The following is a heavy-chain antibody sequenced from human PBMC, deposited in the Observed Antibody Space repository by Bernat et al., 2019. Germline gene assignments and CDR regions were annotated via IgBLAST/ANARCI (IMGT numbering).Heavy chain of an antibody. CDR3: AKGSTAAVGLFDY. D-gene: IGHD6-13*01. J-gene: IGHJ4*02. Sequence: EVQLVESGGGLVQPGGSLRLSCAASGFTFSNYAMSWVRQAPGKGLEWISAISGSGVNSYYAGSVKGRFTISRENSKNTLYLQMNSLRAEDTALYYCAKGSTAAVGLFDYWGQGTLVTVSS. V-gene: IGHV3-23*04. CDR2: ISGSGVNS. CDR1: GFTFSNYA.